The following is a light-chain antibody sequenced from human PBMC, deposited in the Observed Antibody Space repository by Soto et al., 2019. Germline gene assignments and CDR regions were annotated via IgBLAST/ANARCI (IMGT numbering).Light chain of an antibody. Sequence: EIVLTQSPGXLSLSPGERATLSCRASHSVSSSYLAWYQQKPGQAPRLLIYGASSRATGIPDRFSGSGSGTDFTLTISRLEPEDFAVXYCQXYGSSPPYTFGQGTKLEIK. CDR3: QXYGSSPPYT. J-gene: IGKJ2*01. CDR2: GAS. V-gene: IGKV3-20*01. CDR1: HSVSSSY.